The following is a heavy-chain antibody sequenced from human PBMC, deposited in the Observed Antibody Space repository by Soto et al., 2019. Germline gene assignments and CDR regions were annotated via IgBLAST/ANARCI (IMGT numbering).Heavy chain of an antibody. J-gene: IGHJ6*02. Sequence: HLVESGGGLVQPGGSLRLSCVAPPFTFSNFAMSWVRQAPGEGLEWGSGISGSGATASYADFVKGRFTISRDNSKNTLYLQMNSLRADDTAVYFCLARYWSRSRCYRTEDGFDVWGRGTTVTVSS. D-gene: IGHD2-2*01. CDR3: LARYWSRSRCYRTEDGFDV. CDR2: ISGSGATA. CDR1: PFTFSNFA. V-gene: IGHV3-23*04.